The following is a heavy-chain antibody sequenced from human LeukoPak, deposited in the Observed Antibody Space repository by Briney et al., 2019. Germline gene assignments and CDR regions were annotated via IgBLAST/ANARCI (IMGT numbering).Heavy chain of an antibody. V-gene: IGHV3-7*03. J-gene: IGHJ4*02. D-gene: IGHD5-24*01. CDR1: EFTFSSYW. CDR2: IKQDGGQI. CDR3: VKDRGLRNQWLQVTYDS. Sequence: GGSLRLSCAASEFTFSSYWMSWVRQAPGKGLEWVANIKQDGGQIYYLESVKGRFTVSRDNAKNSLHLQMNSLRPEDTALYYCVKDRGLRNQWLQVTYDSWGQGTLVTVSS.